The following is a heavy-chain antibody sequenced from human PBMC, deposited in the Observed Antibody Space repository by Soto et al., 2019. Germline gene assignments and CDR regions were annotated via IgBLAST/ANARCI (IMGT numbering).Heavy chain of an antibody. V-gene: IGHV3-30-3*01. CDR3: ARDGSPTRYSSSGYYFDY. CDR2: ISYDGSNK. CDR1: ALTFSSYA. J-gene: IGHJ4*02. Sequence: SLRLSCAASALTFSSYAMHWVRQAPGKGLEWVAVISYDGSNKYYADSVKGRFTISRDNSKNTLYLQMNSLRAEDTAVYYCARDGSPTRYSSSGYYFDYWGQGTLVTVSS. D-gene: IGHD6-13*01.